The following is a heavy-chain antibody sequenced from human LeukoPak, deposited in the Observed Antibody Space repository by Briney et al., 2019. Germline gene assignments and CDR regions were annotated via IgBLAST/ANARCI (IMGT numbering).Heavy chain of an antibody. J-gene: IGHJ6*03. V-gene: IGHV3-20*04. D-gene: IGHD6-19*01. CDR1: GFTFDDYG. Sequence: PGGSLRLSCAASGFTFDDYGMSWVRQAPGKGLEWVSGINWNGGSTGYADSVKGRFTISRDNAKNSLYLQMNSLRAEDTAVYYCARDHKVGLSGINSSGWPRRKIDYYYYMDVWGKGTTVTISS. CDR3: ARDHKVGLSGINSSGWPRRKIDYYYYMDV. CDR2: INWNGGST.